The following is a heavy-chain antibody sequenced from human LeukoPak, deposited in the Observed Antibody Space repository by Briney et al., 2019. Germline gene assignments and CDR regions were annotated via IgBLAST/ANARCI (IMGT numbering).Heavy chain of an antibody. J-gene: IGHJ5*02. CDR3: ASEYCSGGSCYSGGNWFDP. CDR1: RYTFTGYY. V-gene: IGHV1-2*02. D-gene: IGHD2-15*01. CDR2: INPNSDVT. Sequence: ASVKVSCKASRYTFTGYYMHWVRQAPGQGLEWMGWINPNSDVTNYAQKFQGRVTMARDTSISTAYMELSRLTSDDTAVYYCASEYCSGGSCYSGGNWFDPWGQGTLVTVSS.